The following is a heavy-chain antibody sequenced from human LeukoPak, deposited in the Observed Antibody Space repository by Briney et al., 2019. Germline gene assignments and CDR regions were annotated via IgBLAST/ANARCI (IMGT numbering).Heavy chain of an antibody. J-gene: IGHJ4*02. D-gene: IGHD2-8*01. CDR1: GGFITSGNYY. V-gene: IGHV4-39*01. Sequence: PSETLSLTCSVSGGFITSGNYYWGWICQPPGMRLEWIGTISYSEKTYYNPSLQSRVSISVDTSKNQFSLKLSSVTAADTAVYYCARHGSRIAPTMYYWGQGILVTVSS. CDR3: ARHGSRIAPTMYY. CDR2: ISYSEKT.